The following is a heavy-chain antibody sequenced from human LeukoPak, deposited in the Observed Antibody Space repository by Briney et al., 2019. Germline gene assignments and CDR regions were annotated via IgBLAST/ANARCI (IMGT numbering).Heavy chain of an antibody. CDR1: GGSFSGYY. CDR3: ARGRKYSSSSKNDYYYYMDV. D-gene: IGHD6-6*01. V-gene: IGHV4-34*01. Sequence: SETLSLTCAVYGGSFSGYYWSWIRQPPGKGLEWIGEINHSGSTNYNPSLKSRVTISVDTSKNQFSLKLSSVTAADTAVYYWARGRKYSSSSKNDYYYYMDVWGKGTTVTVSS. CDR2: INHSGST. J-gene: IGHJ6*03.